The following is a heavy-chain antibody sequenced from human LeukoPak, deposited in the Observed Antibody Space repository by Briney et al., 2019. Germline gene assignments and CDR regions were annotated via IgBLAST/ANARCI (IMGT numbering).Heavy chain of an antibody. CDR3: ARDAYYYDSSGYYFRPPVGYFDY. D-gene: IGHD3-22*01. CDR1: GFTFGDYG. J-gene: IGHJ4*02. CDR2: INWNGGST. Sequence: GGSLRLSCAASGFTFGDYGMSWVRQAPGKGLEWVSGINWNGGSTGYADYVKGRFTISRDNAKNSLYLNMNSLRAEDTALYYCARDAYYYDSSGYYFRPPVGYFDYWGQGTLVTVSS. V-gene: IGHV3-20*04.